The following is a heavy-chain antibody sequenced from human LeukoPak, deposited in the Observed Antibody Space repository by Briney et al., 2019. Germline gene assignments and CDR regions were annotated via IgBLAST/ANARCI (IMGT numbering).Heavy chain of an antibody. CDR3: ARIYGGTFDY. Sequence: GGSLRLSCAASGFTFSSYWMHWVRHAPGKGLVWVSRINSDGSTTSYADSVKGRFTISRDNAKNTLYLQMNSLRGEDTAVYYCARIYGGTFDYWGQGTLVTVSS. CDR2: INSDGSTT. D-gene: IGHD4-23*01. V-gene: IGHV3-74*01. J-gene: IGHJ4*02. CDR1: GFTFSSYW.